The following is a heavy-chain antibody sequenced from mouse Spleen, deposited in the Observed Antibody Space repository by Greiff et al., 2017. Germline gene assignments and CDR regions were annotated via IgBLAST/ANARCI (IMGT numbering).Heavy chain of an antibody. V-gene: IGHV5-9-3*01. CDR1: GFTFSSYA. J-gene: IGHJ2*01. CDR2: ISSGGGNT. Sequence: EVQLVESGGGLVKLGGSLKLSCAASGFTFSSYAMSWVRQTPEKRLEWVATISSGGGNTYYPDSVKGRFTISRDNAKNTLYLQMSSLKSEDTAMYYCARRGYRYEGDYFDYWGQGTTLTVSS. CDR3: ARRGYRYEGDYFDY. D-gene: IGHD2-14*01.